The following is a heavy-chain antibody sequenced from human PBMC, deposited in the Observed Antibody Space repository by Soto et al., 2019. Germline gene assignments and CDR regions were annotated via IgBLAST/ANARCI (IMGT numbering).Heavy chain of an antibody. CDR2: ISWNTGTI. Sequence: GGALRLSCAASGFIFCDFVMHWVRQAPGKGLEWVSGISWNTGTIGYADSVKGRFTISRDNAQSSLYLQMNSLTPEDTALYFCVKDIRTYYFDIGGFGYWGQGALFTAS. CDR1: GFIFCDFV. V-gene: IGHV3-9*01. J-gene: IGHJ4*02. D-gene: IGHD3-22*01. CDR3: VKDIRTYYFDIGGFGY.